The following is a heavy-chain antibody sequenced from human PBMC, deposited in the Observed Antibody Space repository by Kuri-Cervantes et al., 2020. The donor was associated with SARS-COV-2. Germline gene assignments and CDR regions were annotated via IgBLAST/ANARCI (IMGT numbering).Heavy chain of an antibody. J-gene: IGHJ3*01. Sequence: GESLKISCAASGFTFSSYWMHWVRQAPGKGLGWVSRINSDGSSTSYADSVKGRFTISRDNAKNSLYLQMNSLRVEDTAVYYCARVQQLAQRAFHLWDQGTMVTVSS. D-gene: IGHD1-1*01. CDR1: GFTFSSYW. V-gene: IGHV3-74*01. CDR3: ARVQQLAQRAFHL. CDR2: INSDGSST.